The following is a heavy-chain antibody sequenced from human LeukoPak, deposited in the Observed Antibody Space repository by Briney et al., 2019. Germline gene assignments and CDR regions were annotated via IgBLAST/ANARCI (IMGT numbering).Heavy chain of an antibody. CDR1: GFTLSAYN. CDR3: ARDILTKQAYSGYDN. CDR2: ISDTGSSI. J-gene: IGHJ4*02. D-gene: IGHD5-12*01. V-gene: IGHV3-48*02. Sequence: PGGSLRLSCAASGFTLSAYNMNWVRQAPGKGLEWISYISDTGSSIYYADSVKGRFTISRDNAKNSLYLQMNSLRDEDTAVYYCARDILTKQAYSGYDNWGQGTLVTVSS.